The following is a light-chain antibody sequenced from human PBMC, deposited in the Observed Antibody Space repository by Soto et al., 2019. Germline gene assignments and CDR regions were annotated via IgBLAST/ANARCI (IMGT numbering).Light chain of an antibody. V-gene: IGKV3-11*01. J-gene: IGKJ3*01. CDR1: ESVSSY. CDR2: DAS. Sequence: EIVLTQSPATLSLSPGERATLSCRASESVSSYLVWYQQKPSQAPRLLIYDASNRATGIPARFSGSGSGTHFTLQVRGLEPEAFAVYYCQQRSNSPFTFGPGTQVDIK. CDR3: QQRSNSPFT.